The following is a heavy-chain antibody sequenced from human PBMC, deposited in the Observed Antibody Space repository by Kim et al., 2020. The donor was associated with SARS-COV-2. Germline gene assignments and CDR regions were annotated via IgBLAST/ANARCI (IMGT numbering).Heavy chain of an antibody. CDR2: ISSSSSTI. J-gene: IGHJ5*01. Sequence: GGSLRLSCAASGFTFSSYSMNWVRQAPGKGLEWVSYISSSSSTIYYADSVKGRFTISRDNAKNSLYLQMNSLRDEDTAVYYCARDRHSSSWYSGDSWGQGTLVTVSS. V-gene: IGHV3-48*02. D-gene: IGHD6-13*01. CDR3: ARDRHSSSWYSGDS. CDR1: GFTFSSYS.